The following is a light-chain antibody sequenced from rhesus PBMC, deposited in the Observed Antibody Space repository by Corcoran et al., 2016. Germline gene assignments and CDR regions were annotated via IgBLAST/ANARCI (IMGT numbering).Light chain of an antibody. CDR3: SSYASRSTDV. CDR2: EVS. V-gene: IGLV2-13*03. CDR1: SSDIGGYNR. J-gene: IGLJ6*01. Sequence: AAPTQSPSVSGAPGQWVTLSCTGTSSDIGGYNRVPWYQQHPGKAPKLMIYEVSKRPSGVSDRFSGSKSGNTASLTISGLQAEDEADYYCSSYASRSTDVFGSGTKLTVL.